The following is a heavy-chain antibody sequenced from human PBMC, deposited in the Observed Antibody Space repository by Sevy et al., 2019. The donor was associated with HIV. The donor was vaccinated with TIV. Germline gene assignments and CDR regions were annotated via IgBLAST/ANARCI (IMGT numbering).Heavy chain of an antibody. V-gene: IGHV3-48*03. Sequence: GGSLRLSCAASGFTFSSYEMNWVRQAPGKGLEWVSYISNSGNTIYYADSVKGRFTISRDNAKNSLYLQMNSLRAEDTAAYYWARRYYDFWSGYYRGTYGMDVWGQGTTVTVSS. CDR2: ISNSGNTI. CDR3: ARRYYDFWSGYYRGTYGMDV. CDR1: GFTFSSYE. J-gene: IGHJ6*02. D-gene: IGHD3-3*01.